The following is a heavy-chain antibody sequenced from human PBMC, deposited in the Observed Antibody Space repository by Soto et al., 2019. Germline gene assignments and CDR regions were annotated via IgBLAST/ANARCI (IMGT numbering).Heavy chain of an antibody. V-gene: IGHV4-39*01. Sequence: SETLSLTCTVSGGSISSSSYYWGWIRQPPGKGLEWIGSIYYSGSTYYNPSLKSRVTISVDTSKNQFSLKLSSVTAADTAVYYCVLVATTFDYWGQGTLVTVSS. CDR1: GGSISSSSYY. CDR3: VLVATTFDY. D-gene: IGHD5-12*01. CDR2: IYYSGST. J-gene: IGHJ4*02.